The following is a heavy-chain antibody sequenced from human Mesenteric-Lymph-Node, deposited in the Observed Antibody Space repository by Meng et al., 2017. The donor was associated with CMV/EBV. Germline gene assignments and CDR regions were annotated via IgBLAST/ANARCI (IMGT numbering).Heavy chain of an antibody. CDR2: ISYDGTNK. D-gene: IGHD3-10*01. V-gene: IGHV3-30*03. Sequence: GGSLRLSCAASGFTSSSYWMSWFRQAPGKGLEWVAVISYDGTNKYYADSVKGRFTISRDNSKHTLYLQMNSLRTEDTALYYCARGSGSGSYYNDVYYYYYGLDVWGQGTTVTVSS. CDR3: ARGSGSGSYYNDVYYYYYGLDV. CDR1: GFTSSSYW. J-gene: IGHJ6*02.